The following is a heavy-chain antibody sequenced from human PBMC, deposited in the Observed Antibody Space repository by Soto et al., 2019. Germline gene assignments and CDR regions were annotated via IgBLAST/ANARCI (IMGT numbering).Heavy chain of an antibody. CDR2: TSVYSGNT. D-gene: IGHD3-22*01. CDR1: GYTFNTYG. V-gene: IGHV1-18*01. CDR3: AAAADYYDISGYWAGWFDP. Sequence: QVQLVQSGAEVKKPGASVKVSCKASGYTFNTYGISWVRQAPGQGLEWMGWTSVYSGNTNYALKFEGRVTMTTDTSTNPAYMELRSLRSDDKAVYYCAAAADYYDISGYWAGWFDPWGQGTLVTVSS. J-gene: IGHJ5*02.